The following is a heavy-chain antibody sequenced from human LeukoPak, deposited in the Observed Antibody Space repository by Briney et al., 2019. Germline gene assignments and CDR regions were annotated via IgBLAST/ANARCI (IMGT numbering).Heavy chain of an antibody. Sequence: SETLSLTCNVSGGSVSSGGYYWNWIRQPPGKGLEWIGHVSYSGSTNYNPSLKSRVTISLDTSKNQFPLKLSSMTAADTAVYFCARDPKSAVGYYYYGMEVWGQGTTVTVSS. J-gene: IGHJ6*02. CDR1: GGSVSSGGYY. CDR2: VSYSGST. D-gene: IGHD6-19*01. V-gene: IGHV4-61*08. CDR3: ARDPKSAVGYYYYGMEV.